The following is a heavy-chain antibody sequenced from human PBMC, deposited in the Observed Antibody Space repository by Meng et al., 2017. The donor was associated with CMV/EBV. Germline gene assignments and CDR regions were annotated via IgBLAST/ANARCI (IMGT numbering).Heavy chain of an antibody. D-gene: IGHD4/OR15-4a*01. V-gene: IGHV4-39*01. CDR3: ARRGYGGNGFDY. J-gene: IGHJ4*02. Sequence: SETLSLTCTVSGGSISSSSYYWGWIRQPPGKGLEWIGSIYYSGSTYYNPSLKSRVTISVDTSKNQFSLKLSSVTAADTAVYYCARRGYGGNGFDYWGQGTLVTVS. CDR2: IYYSGST. CDR1: GGSISSSSYY.